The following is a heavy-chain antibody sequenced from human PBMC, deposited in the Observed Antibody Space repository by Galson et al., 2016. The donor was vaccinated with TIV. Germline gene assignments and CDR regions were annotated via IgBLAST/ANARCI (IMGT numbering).Heavy chain of an antibody. CDR3: ARWNEGLDY. Sequence: ETLSLTCAVSGDSISGYYWSWIRQAPGKGLECIGYIYYNGITYYSPSLKSRVTISVDTTSNQLSLKLTSVTAADTATYYCARWNEGLDYRGRGTLVTVSS. CDR1: GDSISGYY. V-gene: IGHV4-59*01. D-gene: IGHD1-1*01. J-gene: IGHJ4*02. CDR2: IYYNGIT.